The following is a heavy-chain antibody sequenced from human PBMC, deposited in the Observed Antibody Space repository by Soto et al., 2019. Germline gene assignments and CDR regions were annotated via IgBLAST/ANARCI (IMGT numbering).Heavy chain of an antibody. CDR3: ARDRYSYFDY. J-gene: IGHJ4*02. V-gene: IGHV4-30-4*01. CDR2: IYYSGST. Sequence: QVQLQESGPGLVKPSQTLSLTCTVSGGSISSGAYYWSWIRQPPGKGLEWIGYIYYSGSTSYNPSLMSRVTISLDTSKNQFSLKLSSVTAADTAVYYCARDRYSYFDYWGQGTLVTVSS. D-gene: IGHD3-16*02. CDR1: GGSISSGAYY.